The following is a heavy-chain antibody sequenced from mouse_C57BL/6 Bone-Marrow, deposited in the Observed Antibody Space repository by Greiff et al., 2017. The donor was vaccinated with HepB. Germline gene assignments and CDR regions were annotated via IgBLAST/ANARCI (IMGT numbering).Heavy chain of an antibody. CDR1: GFTFSDAW. J-gene: IGHJ3*01. CDR3: TRGQVTPEFAY. V-gene: IGHV6-6*01. Sequence: EVKLMESGGGLVQPGGSMKLSCAASGFTFSDAWMDWVRQSPEKGLEWVAEIRNKANNHATYYAESVKGRFTISRDDSKSSVYLQMNSLRAEDTGIYYCTRGQVTPEFAYWGQGTLVTVSA. CDR2: IRNKANNHAT. D-gene: IGHD3-1*01.